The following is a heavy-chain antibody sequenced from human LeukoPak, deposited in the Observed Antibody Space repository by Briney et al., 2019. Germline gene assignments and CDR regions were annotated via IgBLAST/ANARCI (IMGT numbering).Heavy chain of an antibody. D-gene: IGHD2-21*02. J-gene: IGHJ4*02. CDR1: GYTFTSYG. CDR2: ISAYNGNT. CDR3: ARDQVGVVTAIHFDY. V-gene: IGHV1-18*01. Sequence: GASVKVSCKASGYTFTSYGISWVRQAPGQGLEWMGWISAYNGNTNYAQKLQGRVTMTTDTSTSTAYMELRSLRSDDTAVYYCARDQVGVVTAIHFDYWGQGTLVTVSS.